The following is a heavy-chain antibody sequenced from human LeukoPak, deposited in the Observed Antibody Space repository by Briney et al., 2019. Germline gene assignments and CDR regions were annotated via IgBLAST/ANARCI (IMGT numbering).Heavy chain of an antibody. J-gene: IGHJ4*02. CDR2: IYYSGST. CDR1: GGSISSYY. Sequence: SETLSLTCTVSGGSISSYYWSWIRQPPGKGLEWIGSIYYSGSTYYNPSLKSRVTISVDTSKNRFSLKVSSVTAADTAVYYCARDRQQLVRGDYFDYWGQGTLVTVSS. D-gene: IGHD6-13*01. CDR3: ARDRQQLVRGDYFDY. V-gene: IGHV4-59*12.